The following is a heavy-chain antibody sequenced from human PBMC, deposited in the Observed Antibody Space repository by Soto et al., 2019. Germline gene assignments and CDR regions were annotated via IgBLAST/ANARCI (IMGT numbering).Heavy chain of an antibody. CDR2: IYYSGST. D-gene: IGHD6-19*01. CDR1: GGSISSYY. CDR3: ARGGYSSGWYRGTDWFDP. J-gene: IGHJ5*02. V-gene: IGHV4-59*01. Sequence: SETLSLTCTVSGGSISSYYWSWVRQPPGKGLEWIGYIYYSGSTNYNPSLKSRVTISVDTSKNQFSLKLSSVTAADTAVYYCARGGYSSGWYRGTDWFDPWGQGTLVTVSS.